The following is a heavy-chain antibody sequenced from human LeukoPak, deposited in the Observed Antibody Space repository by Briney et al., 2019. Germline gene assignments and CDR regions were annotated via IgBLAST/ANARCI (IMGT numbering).Heavy chain of an antibody. D-gene: IGHD2/OR15-2a*01. CDR3: AKDNLLAQSDSTLRKNHFDY. J-gene: IGHJ4*02. Sequence: GGSLRLSCAASGFTFNSYAMSWVRQFPGKGLEWDSSISAGGVATYYADSVKGRFTISRDNSKNTLDLQMSSLRAEDTALYYCAKDNLLAQSDSTLRKNHFDYWGQGTLVTVSS. V-gene: IGHV3-23*01. CDR1: GFTFNSYA. CDR2: ISAGGVAT.